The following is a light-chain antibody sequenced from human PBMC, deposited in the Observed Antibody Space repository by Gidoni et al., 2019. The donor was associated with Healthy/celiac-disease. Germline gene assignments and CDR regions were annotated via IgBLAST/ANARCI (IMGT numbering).Light chain of an antibody. Sequence: QSALTQPRSVSVSPCQSVPISCPGTSSDVGGYNYVPWYQQHPGKAPKLMIYDVSKRPSGVPDRFSGSKTGNTASLTISGLQDEDEADYYCCSYAGSYTYVFGTGTKVTVL. V-gene: IGLV2-11*01. CDR2: DVS. J-gene: IGLJ1*01. CDR3: CSYAGSYTYV. CDR1: SSDVGGYNY.